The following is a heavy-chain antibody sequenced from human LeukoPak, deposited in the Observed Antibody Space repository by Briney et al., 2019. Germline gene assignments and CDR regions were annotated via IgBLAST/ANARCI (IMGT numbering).Heavy chain of an antibody. Sequence: SETLSLTCAVSGGSLSGYYWTWIRQPPGKGLEWIGEINHSGSTNYNPSLKSRVTISVDTSKNQFSLKLSSVTAADTAVYYCARPPRTIGNAFDIWGQGTVVTVSS. CDR3: ARPPRTIGNAFDI. D-gene: IGHD1-1*01. CDR2: INHSGST. V-gene: IGHV4-34*01. J-gene: IGHJ3*02. CDR1: GGSLSGYY.